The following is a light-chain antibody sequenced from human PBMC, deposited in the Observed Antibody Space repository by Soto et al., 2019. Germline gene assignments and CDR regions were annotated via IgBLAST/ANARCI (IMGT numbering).Light chain of an antibody. CDR2: DVN. CDR3: CSYAGSYLFV. Sequence: QSALTQPRSVSGSPGQSVTISCTGTTSDVGGYNYVSWYQQHPGKDPKLILFDVNNRPSGVPDRFSGSKSGNTASLTISGLRAEDEADYLCCSYAGSYLFVFGTATKVTVL. J-gene: IGLJ1*01. CDR1: TSDVGGYNY. V-gene: IGLV2-11*01.